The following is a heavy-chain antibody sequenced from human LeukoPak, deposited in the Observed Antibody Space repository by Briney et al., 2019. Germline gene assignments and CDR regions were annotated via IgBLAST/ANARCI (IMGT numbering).Heavy chain of an antibody. CDR3: AKASGYGDSRTSLFDY. Sequence: PGGSLRLSCAASGFTFSSYGMHWVRQAPGKGLEWVAFISYDGSNKYYADSVKGRFTISGDNSKNTLYLQMNSLRAEDTAVYYCAKASGYGDSRTSLFDYWGQGTLVTVSS. D-gene: IGHD4-17*01. J-gene: IGHJ4*02. CDR1: GFTFSSYG. CDR2: ISYDGSNK. V-gene: IGHV3-30*18.